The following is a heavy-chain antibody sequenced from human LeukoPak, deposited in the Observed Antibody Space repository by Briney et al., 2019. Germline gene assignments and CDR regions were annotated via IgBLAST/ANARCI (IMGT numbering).Heavy chain of an antibody. CDR3: ARGRDDYLTWFDP. V-gene: IGHV4-34*01. D-gene: IGHD5-24*01. CDR2: INHSGST. CDR1: GGSFSGYY. J-gene: IGHJ5*02. Sequence: SETLSLTCAVYGGSFSGYYWSWIRQPPGKGLEWIGEINHSGSTNYNPSLKSRVTISVDTSKNQFSLKLSSVTAADTAVYYCARGRDDYLTWFDPWGQGTLVTVSS.